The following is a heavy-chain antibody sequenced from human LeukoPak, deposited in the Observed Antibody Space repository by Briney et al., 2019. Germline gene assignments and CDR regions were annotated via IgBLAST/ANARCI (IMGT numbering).Heavy chain of an antibody. Sequence: PGRSLRLSCAASGFVFRNYAMHWVRQAPGKGLEWVAVISYDGSNKYYADSVKGRFTISRDNSKNTLYLQMNSLRDEDTAVYYCARSMVRGGYAFDIWGQGTMVTVSS. D-gene: IGHD3-10*01. CDR3: ARSMVRGGYAFDI. J-gene: IGHJ3*02. CDR2: ISYDGSNK. CDR1: GFVFRNYA. V-gene: IGHV3-30-3*01.